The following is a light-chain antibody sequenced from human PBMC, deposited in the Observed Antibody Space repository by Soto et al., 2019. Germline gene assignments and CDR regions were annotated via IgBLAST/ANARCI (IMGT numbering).Light chain of an antibody. CDR2: GAS. CDR1: QSVTSTY. V-gene: IGKV3-20*01. J-gene: IGKJ4*01. Sequence: EIVLTQSPGTLSLSPGERATLSCRASQSVTSTYLAWYQQKPGQAPRLLIYGASNRATGIPDRFTGSGSGTDFTLTISRLEPEDFAVYYCQQYGSSPLTFGGVTKVEIK. CDR3: QQYGSSPLT.